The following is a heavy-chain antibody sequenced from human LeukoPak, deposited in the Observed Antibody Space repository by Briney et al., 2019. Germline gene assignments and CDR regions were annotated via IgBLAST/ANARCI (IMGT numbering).Heavy chain of an antibody. CDR3: ARRSKSGWSPGAFDI. D-gene: IGHD6-19*01. Sequence: PGESLKISCKGSGYSFTSYWIGWVRQMPGKGLEWMGIIYPGDSDTRYSPSFQGQVTSSADKSISTAYLQWSSLKASDTAMYYCARRSKSGWSPGAFDIWGQGTMVTVSS. CDR2: IYPGDSDT. V-gene: IGHV5-51*01. CDR1: GYSFTSYW. J-gene: IGHJ3*02.